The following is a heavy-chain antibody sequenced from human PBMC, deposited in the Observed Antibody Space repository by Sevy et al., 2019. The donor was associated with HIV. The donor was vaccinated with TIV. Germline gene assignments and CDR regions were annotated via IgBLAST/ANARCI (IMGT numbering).Heavy chain of an antibody. CDR2: ISRSGSTI. D-gene: IGHD6-6*01. J-gene: IGHJ4*02. CDR3: ASQNSSSSLPFDY. V-gene: IGHV3-11*01. CDR1: GFTFSDYY. Sequence: GGSLRLSCAASGFTFSDYYMSWIRQAPGKGLEWVSYISRSGSTINYADSVKGRFTISRDNAKNSLYLQINSLRAEDTAVYYCASQNSSSSLPFDYWGQGTLVTVSS.